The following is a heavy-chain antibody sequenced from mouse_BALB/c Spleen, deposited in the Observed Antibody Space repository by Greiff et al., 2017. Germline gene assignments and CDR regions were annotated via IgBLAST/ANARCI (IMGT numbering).Heavy chain of an antibody. CDR3: ARSRAYGNYDYAMDY. Sequence: VQLQQSGAELVKPGASVKLSCTASGFNIKDTYMHWVKQRPEQGLEWIGRIDPANGNTKYDPKFQGKATITADTSSNTAYLQLSSLTSEDTAVYYCARSRAYGNYDYAMDYWGQGTSVTVSS. CDR2: IDPANGNT. V-gene: IGHV14-3*02. D-gene: IGHD2-10*02. J-gene: IGHJ4*01. CDR1: GFNIKDTY.